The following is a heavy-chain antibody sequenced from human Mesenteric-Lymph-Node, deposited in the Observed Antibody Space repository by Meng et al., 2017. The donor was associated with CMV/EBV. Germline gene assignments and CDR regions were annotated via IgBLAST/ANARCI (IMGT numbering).Heavy chain of an antibody. D-gene: IGHD6-6*01. V-gene: IGHV4-61*08. Sequence: GSLRLSCAVSGDSVSSAGYYWTWIRQPPGKGLEWIGYISYSGNTNFNSSLKSRVTISVDMSKNQFSLKLSSVTAADTAVYYCTGVKYTSSSYGMDVWGQGSTVTVSS. CDR2: ISYSGNT. CDR3: TGVKYTSSSYGMDV. J-gene: IGHJ6*02. CDR1: GDSVSSAGYY.